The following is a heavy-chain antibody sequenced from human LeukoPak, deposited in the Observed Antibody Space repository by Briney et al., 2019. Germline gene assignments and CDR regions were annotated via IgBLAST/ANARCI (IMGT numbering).Heavy chain of an antibody. J-gene: IGHJ4*02. CDR3: ARDTYGAPDS. CDR2: IESSGATT. V-gene: IGHV3-23*01. D-gene: IGHD4-17*01. Sequence: GRSLRLSCAASGFTFSRYAMSWARQAPGKGLEWVSLIESSGATTYYADSVKGRFTISRDDSKNTLYLQMNSLRAEDTALYYCARDTYGAPDSWGQGTLVTVSS. CDR1: GFTFSRYA.